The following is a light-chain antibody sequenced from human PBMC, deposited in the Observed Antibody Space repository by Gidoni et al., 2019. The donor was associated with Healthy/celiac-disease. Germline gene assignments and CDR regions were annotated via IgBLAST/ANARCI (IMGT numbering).Light chain of an antibody. Sequence: DIVLTQSPATLSLSPGERATLSCRASQSVSSYLAWYQQKPGQAPRLLIYDASNRATGIPARFSGSGSGTDFTLTISSLEPEDFAVYYCQQRSNWMLTFGGXTKVEIK. CDR3: QQRSNWMLT. J-gene: IGKJ4*01. CDR2: DAS. V-gene: IGKV3-11*01. CDR1: QSVSSY.